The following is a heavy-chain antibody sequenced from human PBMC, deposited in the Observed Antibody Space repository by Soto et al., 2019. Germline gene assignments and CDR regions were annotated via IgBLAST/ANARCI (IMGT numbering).Heavy chain of an antibody. J-gene: IGHJ6*02. CDR1: GFTFSSYG. Sequence: QVQLVESGGGVVQPGRSLRLSCAASGFTFSSYGMHWVRQAPGKGLEWVAVILYDGSNKYYADSVKGRFTISRDNSKNTLYLKMNSLRAEDTAVYYCAKDRSSSFRRGMDVWGQGTTVTVSS. D-gene: IGHD6-6*01. V-gene: IGHV3-30*18. CDR2: ILYDGSNK. CDR3: AKDRSSSFRRGMDV.